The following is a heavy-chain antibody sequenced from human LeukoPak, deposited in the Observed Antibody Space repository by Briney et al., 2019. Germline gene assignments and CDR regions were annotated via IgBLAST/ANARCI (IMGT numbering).Heavy chain of an antibody. J-gene: IGHJ2*01. CDR3: ARGLRDCTSTSCFKYWYFDL. D-gene: IGHD2-2*01. CDR2: ISTNGGST. CDR1: GFAFSSFA. Sequence: GGSLRLSCTASGFAFSSFAMNWVRQAPGKGLKYVSAISTNGGSTYYANSVKGRFTISRDNSKNTLYLQVGSLRAEDMAVYYCARGLRDCTSTSCFKYWYFDLWGRGTLVTVSS. V-gene: IGHV3-64*01.